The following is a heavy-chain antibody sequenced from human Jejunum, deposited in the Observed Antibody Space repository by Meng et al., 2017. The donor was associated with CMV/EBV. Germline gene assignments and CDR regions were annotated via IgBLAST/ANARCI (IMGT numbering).Heavy chain of an antibody. Sequence: AFPFSGQAMAGLPLAPGKGLASVSPASAIGGGTYSAVSVKARFTLSRDNSKHTIYLQMNSMRVEDTAVYYCTKDGSTSWNSESDYWGQGTLVTVSS. CDR1: AFPFSGQA. CDR3: TKDGSTSWNSESDY. V-gene: IGHV3-23*01. J-gene: IGHJ4*02. CDR2: ASAIGGGT. D-gene: IGHD2-2*01.